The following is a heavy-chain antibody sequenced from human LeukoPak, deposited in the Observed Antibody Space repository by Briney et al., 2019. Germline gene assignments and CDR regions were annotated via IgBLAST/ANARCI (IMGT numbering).Heavy chain of an antibody. CDR2: IKGDGSEK. D-gene: IGHD1-26*01. Sequence: GGSLRLSCAASGFTFSTYSMNWVRQAPGKGLEWVANIKGDGSEKYYVDSVKGRFTISRDNAKTSLYLQLNCLRADDTAVYYCARDDPRVGATETDWGQGTLVTVSS. J-gene: IGHJ4*02. V-gene: IGHV3-7*01. CDR3: ARDDPRVGATETD. CDR1: GFTFSTYS.